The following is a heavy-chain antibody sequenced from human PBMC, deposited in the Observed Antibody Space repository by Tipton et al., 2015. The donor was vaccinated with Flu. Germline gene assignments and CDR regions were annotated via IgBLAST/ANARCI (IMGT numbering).Heavy chain of an antibody. CDR2: IYPGDSDT. CDR3: ARCGREAVGPTTTDAFDI. D-gene: IGHD1-26*01. Sequence: QLVQSGAEVKKPGESLRISCKGSGYRFPNYWIGWVRQMPGKGLEWMGIIYPGDSDTRYSPCFQGQVTVSADTSISTAYLQWSSLKAADTAMYYCARCGREAVGPTTTDAFDIWGQGTMVTVSS. CDR1: GYRFPNYW. V-gene: IGHV5-51*01. J-gene: IGHJ3*02.